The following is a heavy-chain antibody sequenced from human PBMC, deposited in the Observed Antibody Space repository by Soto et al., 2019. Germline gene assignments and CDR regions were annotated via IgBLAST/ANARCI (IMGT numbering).Heavy chain of an antibody. CDR2: ISGSGGST. CDR1: GFTFSSYA. D-gene: IGHD2-8*02. Sequence: GGSLRLSCAASGFTFSSYAMSWVRQAPGKGLEWVSAISGSGGSTYYADSVKGRFTISRDNSKNTLYLQMNSLRAEDTAVYYCAKVDLVEIPVPSPIFDYWGQGTLVTVSS. V-gene: IGHV3-23*01. J-gene: IGHJ4*02. CDR3: AKVDLVEIPVPSPIFDY.